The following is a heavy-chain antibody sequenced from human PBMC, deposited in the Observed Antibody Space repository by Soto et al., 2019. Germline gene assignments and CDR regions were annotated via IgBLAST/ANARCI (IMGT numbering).Heavy chain of an antibody. Sequence: EVQLLESGGGLVQPGGSLRLSCAASGFTFSSYAMSWVRQAPGKGLEWVSAISGSGGSTYYADSVKGRFTISRDNSKNTLYLQMNSLRAEDTAVYYCAKVNRGRYCSGGSCPHSPHYWGQGTLVTVSS. D-gene: IGHD2-15*01. CDR1: GFTFSSYA. CDR3: AKVNRGRYCSGGSCPHSPHY. J-gene: IGHJ4*02. CDR2: ISGSGGST. V-gene: IGHV3-23*01.